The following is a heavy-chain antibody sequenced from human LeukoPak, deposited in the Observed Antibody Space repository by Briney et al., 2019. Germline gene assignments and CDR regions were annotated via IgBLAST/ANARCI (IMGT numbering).Heavy chain of an antibody. V-gene: IGHV1-2*02. CDR2: INPNSGGT. Sequence: GASVKVSCTASGYSFTGYYMHWVRQPPGQGLEWMGWINPNSGGTNYAQKFQGRVTMTRDTSISPAYMELSRLRSDDTAVYYCASGPSLGWDWAGWGQGTLVTVSS. CDR1: GYSFTGYY. CDR3: ASGPSLGWDWAG. J-gene: IGHJ4*02. D-gene: IGHD1-26*01.